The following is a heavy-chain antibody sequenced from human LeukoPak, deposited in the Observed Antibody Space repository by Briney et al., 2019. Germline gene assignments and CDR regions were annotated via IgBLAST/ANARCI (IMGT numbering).Heavy chain of an antibody. D-gene: IGHD5-18*01. J-gene: IGHJ4*02. CDR3: ARGRGYSYGYLDY. CDR2: ISSSGSTI. CDR1: GFTFSSYG. Sequence: GRSLRLSCAASGFTFSSYGMNWVRQAPGKGLEWVSYISSSGSTIYYADSVKGRFTISRDNAKNSLYLQMNSLRAEDTAVYYCARGRGYSYGYLDYWGQGTLVTVSS. V-gene: IGHV3-48*04.